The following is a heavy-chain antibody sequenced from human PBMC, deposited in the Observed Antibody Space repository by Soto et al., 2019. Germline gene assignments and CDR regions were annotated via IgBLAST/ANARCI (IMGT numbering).Heavy chain of an antibody. V-gene: IGHV1-69*13. J-gene: IGHJ6*02. CDR1: RFAFSKFI. D-gene: IGHD6-19*01. CDR3: AKVRYSSPMGYYYGMDV. Sequence: SVKVSCKASRFAFSKFIVTWVRQAPGLGLEWVGGIIPIFGTANYAQKFQGRVTITADESTSTSYLEVNNLRSEDTAVYYCAKVRYSSPMGYYYGMDVWGQGTTVTVSS. CDR2: IIPIFGTA.